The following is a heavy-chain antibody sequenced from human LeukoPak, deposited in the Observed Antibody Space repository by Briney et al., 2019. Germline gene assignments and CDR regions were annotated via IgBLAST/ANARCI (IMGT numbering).Heavy chain of an antibody. Sequence: SETLSLTCAVYGGSFSGYYWSWIRQPPGKGLEWIGEINHSGSTNYNPSLKGRVTISVDTSKNQFSLKLSSVTAADTAVYYCARYPSSVVTLCYFDYWGQGTLVTVSS. CDR3: ARYPSSVVTLCYFDY. V-gene: IGHV4-34*01. CDR2: INHSGST. CDR1: GGSFSGYY. D-gene: IGHD4-23*01. J-gene: IGHJ4*02.